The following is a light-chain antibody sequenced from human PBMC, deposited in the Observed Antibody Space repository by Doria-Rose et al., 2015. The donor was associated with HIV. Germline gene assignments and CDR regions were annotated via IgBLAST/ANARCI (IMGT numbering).Light chain of an antibody. CDR1: QSLLYTSKNY. CDR3: QQYYDTPS. CDR2: WAS. V-gene: IGKV4-1*01. Sequence: VLTQSPESLGMSLGERATLNCKPNQSLLYTSKNYLAWYQQKPGQPPKLLIYWASTRQYGVPARFSVSGSGTDFTLTISSLEAEDVAVYYCQQYYDTPSFGPGTTVDIK. J-gene: IGKJ3*01.